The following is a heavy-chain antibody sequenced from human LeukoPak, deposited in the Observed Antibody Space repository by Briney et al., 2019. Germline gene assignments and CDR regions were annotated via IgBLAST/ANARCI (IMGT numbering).Heavy chain of an antibody. V-gene: IGHV1-18*01. CDR3: TRDLGGGSSFYYFYYMDV. CDR2: ISPHNGNT. D-gene: IGHD1-26*01. J-gene: IGHJ6*03. Sequence: ASVTVSCKASGGTFSSYAISWVRQAPGQGLEWMGWISPHNGNTNYAQKFQGRATLTTDTSTSTAYMELRSLRSDDTAVYYCTRDLGGGSSFYYFYYMDVWGNGTTVTVSS. CDR1: GGTFSSYA.